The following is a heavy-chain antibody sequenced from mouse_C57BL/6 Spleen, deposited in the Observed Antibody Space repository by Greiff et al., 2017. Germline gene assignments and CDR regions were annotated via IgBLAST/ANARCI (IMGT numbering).Heavy chain of an antibody. CDR3: ATITTVLAPRFAY. Sequence: EVMLVESGGDLVKPGGSLKLSCAASGFTFSSYGMSLVRQTPDKQLEWVATISSGGSYTSYPDSVRGRFTISRANAKNTLYQQMSSMQSEDTAMYYCATITTVLAPRFAYWGQGTLVTVSA. V-gene: IGHV5-6*01. J-gene: IGHJ3*01. CDR1: GFTFSSYG. D-gene: IGHD1-1*01. CDR2: ISSGGSYT.